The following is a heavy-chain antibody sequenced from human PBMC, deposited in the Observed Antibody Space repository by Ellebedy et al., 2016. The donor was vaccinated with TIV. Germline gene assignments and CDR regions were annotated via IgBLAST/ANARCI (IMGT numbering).Heavy chain of an antibody. CDR3: STAPSGVVDY. V-gene: IGHV3-66*01. J-gene: IGHJ4*02. D-gene: IGHD2-21*01. CDR1: GFTVSNNQ. CDR2: IYSGGST. Sequence: PGGSLRLSCAASGFTVSNNQMSWVRQAPGKGLEWVSIIYSGGSTYYADSVKGRFTISRDRSKNTLSLQLNSLRAEDTAVYYCSTAPSGVVDYWGQGTLVTVSS.